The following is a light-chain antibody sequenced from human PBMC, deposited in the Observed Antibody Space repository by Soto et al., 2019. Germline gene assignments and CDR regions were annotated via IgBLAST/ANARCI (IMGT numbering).Light chain of an antibody. CDR2: DAS. J-gene: IGKJ5*01. CDR1: QSVRWY. Sequence: DIQMTKSPSSLSASVGDRVTITCRASQSVRWYLSWYQQKPGKAPKLLIYDASALQGGVPSRFSGSGSGTDFSLIISSLQPEDFATYYCQQSYSAPITFGQGTRLEIK. V-gene: IGKV1-39*01. CDR3: QQSYSAPIT.